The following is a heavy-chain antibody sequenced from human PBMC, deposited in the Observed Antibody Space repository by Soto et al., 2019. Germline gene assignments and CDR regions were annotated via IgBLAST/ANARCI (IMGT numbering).Heavy chain of an antibody. D-gene: IGHD5-18*01. CDR1: GYTFDSHS. CDR2: INGDYGNT. Sequence: QAQLVQSGAEVKRPGGSVKVSRKATGYTFDSHSISWVRQAPGKGLEWMGRINGDYGNTQYAQKFRGRVTMTTDTSTTTVYMELTNLRSDDTAVYYCARCIQGDYYYGMDVWGQGTTVTVSS. CDR3: ARCIQGDYYYGMDV. V-gene: IGHV1-18*01. J-gene: IGHJ6*02.